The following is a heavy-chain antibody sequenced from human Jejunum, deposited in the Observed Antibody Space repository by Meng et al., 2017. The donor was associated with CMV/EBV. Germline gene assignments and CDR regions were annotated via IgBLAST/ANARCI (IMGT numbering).Heavy chain of an antibody. Sequence: GDSFTHRLSYWGWFRQSPRKGLDWVASIHYTGGTYYNPYLKSRVTISLDTSKSQFSLELTSVTAADTATYYCVRDRGDGSGSYYDYWGPGTVVTVSS. V-gene: IGHV4-39*07. CDR2: IHYTGGT. J-gene: IGHJ4*02. CDR1: GDSFTHRLSY. CDR3: VRDRGDGSGSYYDY. D-gene: IGHD3-10*01.